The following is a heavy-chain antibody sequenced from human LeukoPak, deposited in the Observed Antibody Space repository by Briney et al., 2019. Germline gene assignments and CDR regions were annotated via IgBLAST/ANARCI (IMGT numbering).Heavy chain of an antibody. J-gene: IGHJ4*02. CDR3: ARDPTGDFDY. D-gene: IGHD7-27*01. V-gene: IGHV3-23*01. Sequence: GGSLRLSCAASGFTFSSYIMSWVRQAPGKGLEWVSAISGSGDSTYYAHSVKGRFTISRVNSKNTLYLQMNSLRAEDTAVCYCARDPTGDFDYWGQGTLVTVSS. CDR2: ISGSGDST. CDR1: GFTFSSYI.